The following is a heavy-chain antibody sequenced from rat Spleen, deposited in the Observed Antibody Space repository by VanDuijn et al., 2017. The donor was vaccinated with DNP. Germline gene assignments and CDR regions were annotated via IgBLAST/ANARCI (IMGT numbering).Heavy chain of an antibody. D-gene: IGHD5-1*01. V-gene: IGHV3-1*01. CDR2: ISYSGST. CDR1: GYSITSNY. Sequence: EVQLQESGPGLVKPSQSLSLTCSVTGYSITSNYWGWIRKFPGNKMEWIGHISYSGSTGYNPSLKSRISITRDTSKNQFFLQLRSVTTEETATYYCERVQLGYYALDAWGQGTSVTVSS. CDR3: ERVQLGYYALDA. J-gene: IGHJ4*01.